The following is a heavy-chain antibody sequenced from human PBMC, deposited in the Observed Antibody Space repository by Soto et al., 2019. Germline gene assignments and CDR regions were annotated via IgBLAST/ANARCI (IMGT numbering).Heavy chain of an antibody. CDR3: AKDDTYYDSSGYPYYFDY. Sequence: QVQLVESGGGVVQPGRSLRLSCAASGFTFSSYGMHWVRQSPGKGLEWVAVISYEGSNKYYAYSVKGRFTISKNNAKNPLYLKRNSVRAEDTAVYYCAKDDTYYDSSGYPYYFDYWGQGTLVTVSS. CDR1: GFTFSSYG. D-gene: IGHD3-22*01. CDR2: ISYEGSNK. V-gene: IGHV3-30*18. J-gene: IGHJ4*02.